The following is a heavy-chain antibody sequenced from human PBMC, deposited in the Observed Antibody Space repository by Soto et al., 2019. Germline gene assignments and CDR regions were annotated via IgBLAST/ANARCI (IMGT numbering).Heavy chain of an antibody. CDR1: GFTFTSYG. J-gene: IGHJ4*02. CDR2: ISEDGSNK. D-gene: IGHD2-15*01. V-gene: IGHV3-30*18. CDR3: AKCSQGVEAAAFDY. Sequence: QVQLVASGGGVVQPGRSLRLSCAAAGFTFTSYGMHWVRRARGKGREWVAVISEDGSNKYYADSVKVRFTISRDNSKNTLYLQMNTLRAEDTAVYYCAKCSQGVEAAAFDYWGQGTLVTVSS.